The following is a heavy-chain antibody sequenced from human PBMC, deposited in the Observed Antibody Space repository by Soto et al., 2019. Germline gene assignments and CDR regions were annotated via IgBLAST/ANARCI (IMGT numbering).Heavy chain of an antibody. J-gene: IGHJ3*01. CDR3: ARGTALDV. V-gene: IGHV6-1*01. D-gene: IGHD3-10*01. CDR1: GDSVSSDITS. CDR2: TYYRSKWFH. Sequence: SQTLSLTCAISGDSVSSDITSWNWIRQSPSRGLEWLGRTYYRSKWFHDYAASVKSRITINPDTSKNQFSLELNSMTPEDTAVYHCARGTALDVCGQGTVVTVSS.